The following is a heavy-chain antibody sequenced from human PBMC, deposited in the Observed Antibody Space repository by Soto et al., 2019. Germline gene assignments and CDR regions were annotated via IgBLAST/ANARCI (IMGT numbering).Heavy chain of an antibody. V-gene: IGHV3-21*06. D-gene: IGHD2-21*01. CDR2: ITSSSAYI. J-gene: IGHJ4*02. CDR1: GFIFRSYS. CDR3: TSDIPRTSFDL. Sequence: PGGSLRLSCAASGFIFRSYSMAWVRQAPGKGLEWLSYITSSSAYIYYADSVRGRFTISRGNAQNSVYLHVNNLRAEDTAVYYCTSDIPRTSFDLWGQGTLVTVSS.